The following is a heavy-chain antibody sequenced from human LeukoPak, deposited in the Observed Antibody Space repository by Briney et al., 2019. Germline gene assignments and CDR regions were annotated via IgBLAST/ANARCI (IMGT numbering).Heavy chain of an antibody. CDR2: IIPIFATA. J-gene: IGHJ5*02. D-gene: IGHD2/OR15-2a*01. V-gene: IGHV1-69*05. CDR1: GGTFSGYS. CDR3: ARESNRWFDP. Sequence: GASVTVSCKASGGTFSGYSISWVRQVPGQGLGWMGGIIPIFATANNAQQFQDRLTLTTDESRSTVYMELRSLRSEDTAVYYCARESNRWFDPWGQGTPVIVST.